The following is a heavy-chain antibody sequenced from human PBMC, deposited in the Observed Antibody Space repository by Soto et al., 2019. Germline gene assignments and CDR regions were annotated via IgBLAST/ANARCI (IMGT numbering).Heavy chain of an antibody. CDR2: VRYSGRT. CDR3: ARGGTWPTRFDP. CDR1: GGPLGPDY. J-gene: IGHJ5*02. Sequence: SETLSVTCAVYGGPLGPDYCSWIRQSPGKGLEWIGEVRYSGRTNYNPPLRSRVTVSVDMSRNQFSLKLTSMTAADTAVYYCARGGTWPTRFDPWGPGTLVIVSS. V-gene: IGHV4-34*01.